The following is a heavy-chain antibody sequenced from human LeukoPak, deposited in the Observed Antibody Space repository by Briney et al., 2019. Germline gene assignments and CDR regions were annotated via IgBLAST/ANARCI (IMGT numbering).Heavy chain of an antibody. CDR3: ARDVQVATIYPLDY. CDR2: ISSSSSYI. D-gene: IGHD5-12*01. V-gene: IGHV3-21*01. Sequence: GGSLRLSCTASGFTFSSFGMNWVRQAPGKGLEWVSSISSSSSYIYYADSVKGRFTISRDNAKNSLYLQMNSLRADDTAVYYCARDVQVATIYPLDYWGQGTLVIVSS. CDR1: GFTFSSFG. J-gene: IGHJ4*02.